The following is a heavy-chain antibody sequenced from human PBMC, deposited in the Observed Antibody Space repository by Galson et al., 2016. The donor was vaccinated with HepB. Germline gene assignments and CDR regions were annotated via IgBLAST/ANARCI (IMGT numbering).Heavy chain of an antibody. CDR1: GFNFRSSA. D-gene: IGHD1-1*01. V-gene: IGHV1-58*01. CDR3: AATQQLSGAFDI. J-gene: IGHJ3*02. CDR2: IVVGNGHT. Sequence: SVKVSCKASGFNFRSSAVQWVRQARGQRLEWIGWIVVGNGHTNYAEKFQGEVTITRDMSTGTAYMELSSLRSEDTALYYGAATQQLSGAFDIWGQGTMVTVSS.